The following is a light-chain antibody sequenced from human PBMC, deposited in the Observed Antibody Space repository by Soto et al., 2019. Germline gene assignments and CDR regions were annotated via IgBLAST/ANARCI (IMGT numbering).Light chain of an antibody. CDR3: QQSDSSVT. CDR1: QSVSSTF. CDR2: GAS. V-gene: IGKV3-20*01. J-gene: IGKJ1*01. Sequence: EIVLTQSPGSLSLSPGERATLSCRASQSVSSTFFAWYQQRPGQAPRLLMYGASSRATGIPERFSGSGSGTDFTLTISRLEPEYVAVYCCQQSDSSVTFGQGTKVEIK.